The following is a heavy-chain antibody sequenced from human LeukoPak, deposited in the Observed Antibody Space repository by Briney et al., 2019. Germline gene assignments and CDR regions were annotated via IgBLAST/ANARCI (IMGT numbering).Heavy chain of an antibody. V-gene: IGHV3-53*01. CDR3: ARASRITIFGPYFDY. J-gene: IGHJ4*02. Sequence: GGSLRLSCAAAGLSVSSNYMSWVRQAPGRALEWVSVIYIGGSTYYADSMKGRFTISRDNSKNTLYLQMNSLRAEDTAVYYCARASRITIFGPYFDYCGQGTLVTVSS. D-gene: IGHD3-9*01. CDR1: GLSVSSNY. CDR2: IYIGGST.